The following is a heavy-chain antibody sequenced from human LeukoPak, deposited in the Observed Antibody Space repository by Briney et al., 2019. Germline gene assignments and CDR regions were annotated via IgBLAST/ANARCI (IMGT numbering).Heavy chain of an antibody. CDR2: ISTNGGRT. CDR3: ARVGDIDYFDY. D-gene: IGHD5-12*01. Sequence: GGSLGLSCAASGFTFSSYSMHWVRQAPGKGLEYVSAISTNGGRTYYANSVKGRFTISRDNSKNTLYLQMGSLRAEDMAVYYCARVGDIDYFDYWGQGTLVTVSS. J-gene: IGHJ4*02. CDR1: GFTFSSYS. V-gene: IGHV3-64*01.